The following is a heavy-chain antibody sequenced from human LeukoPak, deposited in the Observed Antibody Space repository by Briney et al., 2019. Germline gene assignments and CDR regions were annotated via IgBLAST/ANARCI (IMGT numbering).Heavy chain of an antibody. V-gene: IGHV4-59*01. Sequence: SETLSLTCTVSGGSISSYYWSWIRQPPGKGLEWIGYIDYSGSTNYNPSLKSRVTISVDTSENQFSLKLSSVTAADTAVYYCARLSYVRGDRCLDHWGQGTLVTVSS. CDR2: IDYSGST. D-gene: IGHD3-10*02. CDR1: GGSISSYY. CDR3: ARLSYVRGDRCLDH. J-gene: IGHJ4*02.